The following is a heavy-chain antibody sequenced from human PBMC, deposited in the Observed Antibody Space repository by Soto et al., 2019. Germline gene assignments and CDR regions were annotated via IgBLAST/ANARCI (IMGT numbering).Heavy chain of an antibody. D-gene: IGHD4-17*01. CDR3: ARQRDYGDYVYWFDP. Sequence: GGSLRLSCAASGFTFSSYGMHWVRQAPGKGLEWVAVIWYDGSNKYYADSVKGRFTISRDNSKNTLYLQMNSLRAEDTAVYYCARQRDYGDYVYWFDPWGQGTLVTVSS. CDR2: IWYDGSNK. CDR1: GFTFSSYG. J-gene: IGHJ5*02. V-gene: IGHV3-33*01.